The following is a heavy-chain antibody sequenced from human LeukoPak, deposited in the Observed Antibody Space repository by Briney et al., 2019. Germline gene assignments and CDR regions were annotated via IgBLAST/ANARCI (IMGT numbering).Heavy chain of an antibody. CDR2: IYGSGDGT. CDR3: AKGHAPSGSYADY. CDR1: GFTFTNYA. D-gene: IGHD1-26*01. J-gene: IGHJ4*02. Sequence: GGSLRLSCAAPGFTFTNYAMTWVRQAPGKGLEWVSTIYGSGDGTYYADSVKGRFTISRDNSKNTLYVQMNSLRAEDTAVYYCAKGHAPSGSYADYWGQGTLVTVSS. V-gene: IGHV3-23*01.